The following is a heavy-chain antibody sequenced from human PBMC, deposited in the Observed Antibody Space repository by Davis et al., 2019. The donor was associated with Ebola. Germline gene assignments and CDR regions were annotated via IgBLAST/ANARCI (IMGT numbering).Heavy chain of an antibody. CDR3: ARGSSKAYYYYGMDV. CDR2: IHAGNGNT. D-gene: IGHD6-6*01. V-gene: IGHV1-3*01. J-gene: IGHJ6*02. CDR1: GYTFTSYA. Sequence: AASVKVSCKASGYTFTSYAVHWVRQAPGQRLEWMGWIHAGNGNTKYSQKFQGRVTITRDTSASTAYMELSSLRSEDTAVYYCARGSSKAYYYYGMDVWGQGTTVTVSS.